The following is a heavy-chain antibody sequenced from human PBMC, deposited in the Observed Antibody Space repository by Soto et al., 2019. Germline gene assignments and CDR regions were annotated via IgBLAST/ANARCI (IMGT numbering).Heavy chain of an antibody. V-gene: IGHV3-7*01. CDR2: IKQDGSEK. Sequence: EVQLVQSGGGLVQPGGSLRLSCAASGFTFSSYWMSWVRQAPGKGLEWVANIKQDGSEKNYVDSVKGRFTIARDNAKNSLYLQMNTLRAEDTAVYYCYSGGHTDYWGQGTLVPVSS. CDR3: YSGGHTDY. J-gene: IGHJ4*02. CDR1: GFTFSSYW. D-gene: IGHD1-26*01.